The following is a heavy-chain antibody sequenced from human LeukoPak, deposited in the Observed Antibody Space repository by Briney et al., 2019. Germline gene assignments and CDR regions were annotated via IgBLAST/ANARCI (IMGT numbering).Heavy chain of an antibody. CDR1: GFTVSSNY. J-gene: IGHJ4*02. CDR2: IYSVGTT. Sequence: GGSLRLSCAASGFTVSSNYMSWVRQAPGKGLEWVSVIYSVGTTYYADSVKGRFTISRDSSKNTVYLQMNSLRVEYTAVYYCVRTIAAAFDYWGRGTLVTVSS. CDR3: VRTIAAAFDY. V-gene: IGHV3-66*02. D-gene: IGHD6-13*01.